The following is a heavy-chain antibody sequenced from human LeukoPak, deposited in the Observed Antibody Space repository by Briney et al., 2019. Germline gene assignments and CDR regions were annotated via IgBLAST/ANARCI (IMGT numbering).Heavy chain of an antibody. CDR1: GFTFSSYA. V-gene: IGHV3-30*04. D-gene: IGHD3-10*01. CDR3: ARGPWDYGSGTDMDV. CDR2: ISYDGSNK. Sequence: GGSLRLSCAASGFTFSSYAMHWVRQAPGKGLEWVAVISYDGSNKYYADSVKGRFTISRDNSKNTLYLQMNSLRAEDTAVYYCARGPWDYGSGTDMDVWGKGTTVTVSS. J-gene: IGHJ6*03.